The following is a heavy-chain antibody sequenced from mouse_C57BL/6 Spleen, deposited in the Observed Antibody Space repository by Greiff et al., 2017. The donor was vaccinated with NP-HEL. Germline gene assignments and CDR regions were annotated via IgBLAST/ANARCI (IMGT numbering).Heavy chain of an antibody. V-gene: IGHV1-82*01. Sequence: QVQLKESGPELVKPGASVKISCKASGYAFSSSWMNWVKQRPGKGLEWIGRIYPGDGDTNYNGKFKGKATLTADKSSSTAYMQLSSLTSEDSAVYFCARKGAQALFAYWGQGTLVTVSA. D-gene: IGHD3-2*02. CDR2: IYPGDGDT. J-gene: IGHJ3*01. CDR1: GYAFSSSW. CDR3: ARKGAQALFAY.